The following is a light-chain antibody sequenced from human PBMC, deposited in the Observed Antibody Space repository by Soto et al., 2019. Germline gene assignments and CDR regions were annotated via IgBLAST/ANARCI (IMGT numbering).Light chain of an antibody. CDR2: DVS. V-gene: IGLV2-14*03. Sequence: QSVLTRPASVSGSPGQSITISCTGTSSDVGGYNYVSWYQHHPGKAPKLMIYDVSNRPSGVSNRFSGSKSGNTASLTISWLQPEDEADYYCSSYTTSNTRQIVLGTGTKVTVL. CDR3: SSYTTSNTRQIV. J-gene: IGLJ1*01. CDR1: SSDVGGYNY.